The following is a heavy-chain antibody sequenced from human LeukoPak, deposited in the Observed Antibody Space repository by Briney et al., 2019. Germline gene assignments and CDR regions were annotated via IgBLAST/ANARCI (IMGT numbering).Heavy chain of an antibody. D-gene: IGHD6-19*01. CDR3: ARHGGYGSGWSL. J-gene: IGHJ4*02. CDR1: GGSISNYY. V-gene: IGHV4-59*08. Sequence: SETLSLTCTVSGGSISNYYWSWIRQPPGKGLEWIAYMYHSGSTNYNPSLKSRVSISIDTSKNQFSLNLTSVTAADTALYYCARHGGYGSGWSLWGQGTLVTVSS. CDR2: MYHSGST.